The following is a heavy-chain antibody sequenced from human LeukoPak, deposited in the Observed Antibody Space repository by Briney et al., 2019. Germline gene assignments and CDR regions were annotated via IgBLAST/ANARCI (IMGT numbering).Heavy chain of an antibody. CDR2: IYYSGST. V-gene: IGHV4-39*01. Sequence: PSETLSLTCTVSGGSISSSSYYWGWIRQPPGKGLEWIGSIYYSGSTYYNPSLKSRVTISVDTSKNQFSLKLSSVTAADTAVYYCARHGVGALLWFGELPNYFDYWGQGTLVTVSS. CDR3: ARHGVGALLWFGELPNYFDY. CDR1: GGSISSSSYY. J-gene: IGHJ4*02. D-gene: IGHD3-10*01.